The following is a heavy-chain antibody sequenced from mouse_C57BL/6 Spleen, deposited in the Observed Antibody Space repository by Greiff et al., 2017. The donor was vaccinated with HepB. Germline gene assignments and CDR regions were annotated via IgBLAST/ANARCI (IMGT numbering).Heavy chain of an antibody. CDR1: GFTFSSYA. J-gene: IGHJ2*01. V-gene: IGHV5-4*01. CDR2: ISDGGSYT. CDR3: ARDADSSGYYFDY. Sequence: EVKLVESGGGLVKPGGSLKLSCAASGFTFSSYAMSWVRQTPEKRLEWVATISDGGSYTYYPDNVKGRFTISRDNAKNNLYLQMSHLKSEDTAMYYCARDADSSGYYFDYWGQGTTLTVSS. D-gene: IGHD3-2*02.